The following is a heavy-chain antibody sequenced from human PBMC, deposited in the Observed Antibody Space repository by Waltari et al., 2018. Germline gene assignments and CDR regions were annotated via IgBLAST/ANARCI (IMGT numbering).Heavy chain of an antibody. CDR1: GYPLTELA. CDR2: FDPEDGET. J-gene: IGHJ3*02. Sequence: QVQLVQSGAEVKKPGASVTVSCKVSGYPLTELAMPWVRQAPGKGLEWMGGFDPEDGETIYAQKFQGRVTMTEDTSTDTAYMELSSLRSEDTAVYYCATGGGSGSYYIWTMAFDIWGQGTMVTVSS. V-gene: IGHV1-24*01. CDR3: ATGGGSGSYYIWTMAFDI. D-gene: IGHD3-10*01.